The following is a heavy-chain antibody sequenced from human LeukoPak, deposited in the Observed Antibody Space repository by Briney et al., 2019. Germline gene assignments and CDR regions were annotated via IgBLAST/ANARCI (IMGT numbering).Heavy chain of an antibody. CDR2: INHSGST. V-gene: IGHV4-34*01. Sequence: PSETLSLTCAVYGGSFSGYYWSWIRQPPGKGLEWIGEINHSGSTNYNPSLKSRVTISVDTPKNQFSLKLSSVTAADTAVYYCARGSSWYGGINWFDPWGQGTLVTVSS. D-gene: IGHD6-13*01. CDR1: GGSFSGYY. CDR3: ARGSSWYGGINWFDP. J-gene: IGHJ5*02.